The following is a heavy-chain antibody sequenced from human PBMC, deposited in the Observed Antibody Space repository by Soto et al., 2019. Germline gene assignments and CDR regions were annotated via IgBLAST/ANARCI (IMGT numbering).Heavy chain of an antibody. CDR2: ISSSSSYI. D-gene: IGHD2-15*01. CDR1: GFTFSSYS. V-gene: IGHV3-21*01. J-gene: IGHJ1*01. CDR3: ASQPARSYCSGGSCYFDAEYFQH. Sequence: GGSLRLSCAASGFTFSSYSMNWVRQAPGKGLEWVSSISSSSSYIYYADSVKGRFTISRDNAKNSLYLQMNSLRAEDTAVYYCASQPARSYCSGGSCYFDAEYFQHWGQGTLVTVSS.